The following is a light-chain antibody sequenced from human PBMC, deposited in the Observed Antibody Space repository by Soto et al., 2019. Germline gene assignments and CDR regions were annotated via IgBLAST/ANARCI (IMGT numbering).Light chain of an antibody. V-gene: IGKV1-5*01. Sequence: DIQMTQSPSTVSASVGDGVTITCRASQSISTWLAWYQQKPGKAPNLLIYDASTLESGGPSGFSGSGSGTEFTRTISSLQPDDSATYYCQQYNSFPYPFGQGTKLEIK. J-gene: IGKJ2*01. CDR3: QQYNSFPYP. CDR2: DAS. CDR1: QSISTW.